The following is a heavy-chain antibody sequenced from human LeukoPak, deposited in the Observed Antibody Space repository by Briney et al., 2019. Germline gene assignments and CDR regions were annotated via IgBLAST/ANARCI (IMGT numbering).Heavy chain of an antibody. D-gene: IGHD3-10*01. CDR1: GGSISSSSYY. V-gene: IGHV4-39*01. J-gene: IGHJ4*02. CDR3: AGMMSSGITMGD. CDR2: IYYSGST. Sequence: PSETLSLTCTVSGGSISSSSYYWGWIRQPPGKGLEWIGSIYYSGSTYYNPSLKSRVTISVDTSKNQFSLKLSSVTAADTAVYYCAGMMSSGITMGDWGQGTLVTVSS.